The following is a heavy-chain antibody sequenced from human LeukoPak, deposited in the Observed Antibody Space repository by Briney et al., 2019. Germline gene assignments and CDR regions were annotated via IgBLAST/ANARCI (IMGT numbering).Heavy chain of an antibody. CDR3: ARRGYCSRTSCYTFDY. D-gene: IGHD2-2*01. J-gene: IGHJ4*02. Sequence: GGSLRLSCAAAGFTFSSYSMNWVRQAPGKGLECVSYISSSSSTIYYADSVKGRFTISRDNAKNSLYLQMNSLRAEDTAVYYCARRGYCSRTSCYTFDYWGQGTLVTVSS. CDR1: GFTFSSYS. CDR2: ISSSSSTI. V-gene: IGHV3-48*01.